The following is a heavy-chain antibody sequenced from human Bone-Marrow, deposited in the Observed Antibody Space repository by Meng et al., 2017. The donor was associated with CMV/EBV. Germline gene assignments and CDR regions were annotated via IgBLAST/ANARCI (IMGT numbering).Heavy chain of an antibody. Sequence: GESLKISCAASGFAFSNYAMSWVRQAPGKGLEWVSAITGSGGSTYYADSVKGRFTISRDNSKNTLYLQMNSLRAEDTAVYYCALGGYWGQGTLVTVSS. CDR2: ITGSGGST. CDR3: ALGGY. V-gene: IGHV3-23*01. CDR1: GFAFSNYA. D-gene: IGHD3-16*01. J-gene: IGHJ4*02.